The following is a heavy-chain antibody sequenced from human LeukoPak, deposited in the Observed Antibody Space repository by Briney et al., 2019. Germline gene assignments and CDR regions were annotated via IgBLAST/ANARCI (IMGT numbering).Heavy chain of an antibody. Sequence: SETLSLTCTVSGGSISSHYWSWIRQPPGKELEWIGYIYYSGSTNYNPSLKSRVTISIDTSKNQFSLKLSSVTAADTAVYYCARGVNRVTQYYFDYWGQGTLVTVSS. CDR1: GGSISSHY. J-gene: IGHJ4*02. CDR3: ARGVNRVTQYYFDY. V-gene: IGHV4-59*11. CDR2: IYYSGST. D-gene: IGHD5-18*01.